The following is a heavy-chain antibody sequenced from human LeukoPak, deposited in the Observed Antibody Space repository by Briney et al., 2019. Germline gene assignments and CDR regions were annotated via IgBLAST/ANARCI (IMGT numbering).Heavy chain of an antibody. J-gene: IGHJ4*02. Sequence: ASVKVSCKASGYTFTTYGITWVRQAPGQGLEWMGWISAYNGNTNYAQKLQGRVTMTTDTSTSTAYLELRSLRSDDTAVYYCARDQRNGDQYFDYWGQGTLVTVSS. V-gene: IGHV1-18*01. D-gene: IGHD4-17*01. CDR1: GYTFTTYG. CDR2: ISAYNGNT. CDR3: ARDQRNGDQYFDY.